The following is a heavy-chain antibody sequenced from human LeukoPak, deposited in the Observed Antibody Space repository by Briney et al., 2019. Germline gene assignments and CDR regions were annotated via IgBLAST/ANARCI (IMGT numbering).Heavy chain of an antibody. D-gene: IGHD1-26*01. CDR1: GFTFSSYA. J-gene: IGHJ5*02. CDR3: ARDWEVVGAIQNWFDP. V-gene: IGHV3-30-3*01. Sequence: GRSLRLSCAASGFTFSSYAMHWVRQAPGKGLEWVAVISYDGSNKYYADSVKGRFTISRDNSKNTLYLQMNSLRAEDTAVYYCARDWEVVGAIQNWFDPWGQGTLVTVSS. CDR2: ISYDGSNK.